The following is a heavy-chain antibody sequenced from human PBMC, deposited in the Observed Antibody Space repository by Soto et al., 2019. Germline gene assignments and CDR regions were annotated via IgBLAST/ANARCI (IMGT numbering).Heavy chain of an antibody. Sequence: GGSLRLSCAASGFTFSSYWMSWVRQAPGKGLEWVANIKEDGSHPDYADSVKGRFTISRDNAKNTLYLQMNNLRAEDTAVYYCARGGDPDYWGQGTLVTVSS. CDR3: ARGGDPDY. CDR2: IKEDGSHP. D-gene: IGHD2-21*02. CDR1: GFTFSSYW. V-gene: IGHV3-7*02. J-gene: IGHJ4*02.